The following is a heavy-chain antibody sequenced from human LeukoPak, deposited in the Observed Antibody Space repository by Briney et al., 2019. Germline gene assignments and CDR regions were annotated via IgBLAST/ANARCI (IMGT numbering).Heavy chain of an antibody. V-gene: IGHV3-7*01. CDR2: INQGGSET. D-gene: IGHD6-6*01. Sequence: PGGSLRLSCAASGFTFRTYWMSWVRQAPGKGLEWVASINQGGSETYYVESVKGRFTISRDNAMNSFFLQMNSLRAEDTAVYYCPRLIGDRTIYDYWGQGTLVTVSS. CDR3: PRLIGDRTIYDY. CDR1: GFTFRTYW. J-gene: IGHJ4*02.